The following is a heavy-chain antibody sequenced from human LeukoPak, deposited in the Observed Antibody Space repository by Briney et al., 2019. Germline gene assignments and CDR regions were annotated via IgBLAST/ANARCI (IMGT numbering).Heavy chain of an antibody. CDR3: AKDRAAAGTHPYYFDH. V-gene: IGHV3-23*01. CDR2: IDYSGGDT. J-gene: IGHJ4*02. D-gene: IGHD6-13*01. Sequence: PGGSLRLSCTASGFTLSSYEMSWIRQAPGKGLEWVSSIDYSGGDTHYADSVKGRFTISRDNSKNTLYLQMNSLRAEDTAVYYCAKDRAAAGTHPYYFDHWGQGTLVTVSS. CDR1: GFTLSSYE.